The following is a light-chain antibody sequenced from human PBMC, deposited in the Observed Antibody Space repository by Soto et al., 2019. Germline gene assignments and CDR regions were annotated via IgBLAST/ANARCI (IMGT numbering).Light chain of an antibody. V-gene: IGLV2-8*01. CDR2: AVS. J-gene: IGLJ2*01. Sequence: QSALTQPPSASGSPGQSVTISCTGTSSDVGKYDYVSWFQHHPGKAPKLIIYAVSERPSGVPDRFSGSKSGNTASLTVSGLQAEDEADYYCSSYADTNNLLFGGGTKVTVL. CDR3: SSYADTNNLL. CDR1: SSDVGKYDY.